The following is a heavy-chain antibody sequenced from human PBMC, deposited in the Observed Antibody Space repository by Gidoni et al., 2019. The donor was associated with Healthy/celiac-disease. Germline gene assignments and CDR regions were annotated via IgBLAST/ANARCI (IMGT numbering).Heavy chain of an antibody. CDR2: ISSSSSYI. V-gene: IGHV3-21*01. J-gene: IGHJ4*02. Sequence: EVQLVESGGGLVKPGGSLRLSCAASGFTFSSYSMNWVRQAPGKGLEWVSSISSSSSYIYYADSVKGRFTISRDNAKNSLYLQMNSLRAEDTAVYYCARDPYCGGDCYPDYWGQGTLVTVSS. D-gene: IGHD2-21*02. CDR3: ARDPYCGGDCYPDY. CDR1: GFTFSSYS.